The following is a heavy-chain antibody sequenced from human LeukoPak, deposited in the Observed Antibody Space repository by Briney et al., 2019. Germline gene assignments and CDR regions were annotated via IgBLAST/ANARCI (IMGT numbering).Heavy chain of an antibody. D-gene: IGHD1-26*01. CDR1: GFTINTFT. CDR2: INWNGGST. CDR3: ARGMGATDLTLYFDY. Sequence: PGGSLRLSCAASGFTINTFTVTWVRQAPGKGLEWVSGINWNGGSTGYADSVKGRFTISRDNAKNSLYLQMNSLRAEDTALYHCARGMGATDLTLYFDYWGQGTLVTVSS. V-gene: IGHV3-20*01. J-gene: IGHJ4*02.